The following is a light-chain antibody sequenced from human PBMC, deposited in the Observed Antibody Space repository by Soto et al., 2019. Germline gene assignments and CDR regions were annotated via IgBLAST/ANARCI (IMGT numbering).Light chain of an antibody. V-gene: IGKV3-15*01. CDR3: QQYNNWPYS. J-gene: IGKJ2*01. CDR2: GAS. Sequence: EIVLTQSPDNLSVSPGERATLSCRASQSIATTLAWYPHKPGQAPRVLIYGASTRATDVPPRFSGSRSGTDFTLTISSLQSEDFAVYYCQQYNNWPYSFGQGTKLEIK. CDR1: QSIATT.